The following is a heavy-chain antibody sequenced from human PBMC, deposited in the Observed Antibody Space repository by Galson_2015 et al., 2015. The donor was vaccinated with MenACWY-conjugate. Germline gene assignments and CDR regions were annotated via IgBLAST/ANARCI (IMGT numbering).Heavy chain of an antibody. CDR1: GFTFNNYW. Sequence: RLSCAASGFTFNNYWMHWVRQPPGKGLEWISYIKADGSFSNYADSVKGRFTISTDNAKNMVYLQMDGLGDEDTAVYFCARENNWSFDSWGQGTLVTVSS. CDR3: ARENNWSFDS. V-gene: IGHV3-74*01. J-gene: IGHJ4*02. D-gene: IGHD1-1*01. CDR2: IKADGSFS.